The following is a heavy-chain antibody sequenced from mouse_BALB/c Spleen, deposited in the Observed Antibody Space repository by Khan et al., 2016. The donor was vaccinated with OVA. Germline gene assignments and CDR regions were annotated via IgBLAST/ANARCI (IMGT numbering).Heavy chain of an antibody. Sequence: EVELVESGGGLVQPGGSRKLSCAASGFTFSNFGMHWVRQAPEKGLEWVAYISSGTNTIYYADSVKGRFTISRDNPENTLFLQMPSLRSEDTAIYYCTRRHNTYAWFAYWGQGTLVTVSA. CDR3: TRRHNTYAWFAY. J-gene: IGHJ3*01. CDR1: GFTFSNFG. CDR2: ISSGTNTI. V-gene: IGHV5-17*02. D-gene: IGHD1-1*01.